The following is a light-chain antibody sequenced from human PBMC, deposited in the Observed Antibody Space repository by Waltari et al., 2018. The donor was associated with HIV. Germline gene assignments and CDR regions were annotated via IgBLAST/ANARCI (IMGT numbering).Light chain of an antibody. CDR2: GAS. CDR1: QSVSSSY. CDR3: QQYGSAPLYS. V-gene: IGKV3-20*01. J-gene: IGKJ2*03. Sequence: EIVLTQSPGTLSLSPGERATLSCRASQSVSSSYLAWYQQKPGQAPRLLIYGASSRATGIPDRFSGSGYGTDVTLTIRRLEPEDCAVYYCQQYGSAPLYSFGQGTKLEIK.